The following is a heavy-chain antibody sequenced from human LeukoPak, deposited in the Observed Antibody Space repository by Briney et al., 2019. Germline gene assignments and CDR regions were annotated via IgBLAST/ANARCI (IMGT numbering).Heavy chain of an antibody. J-gene: IGHJ5*02. CDR3: ARRMRRDGYNYWFDP. CDR1: GYSFTSYW. Sequence: GESLTISCKGSGYSFTSYWIGWVRQMPGKGLEWMGLIYPGDSDTRYSPSFQGQVTISADKSISTAYLQWSSLKASDTAMYYCARRMRRDGYNYWFDPWGQGTLVTVPS. CDR2: IYPGDSDT. V-gene: IGHV5-51*01. D-gene: IGHD5-24*01.